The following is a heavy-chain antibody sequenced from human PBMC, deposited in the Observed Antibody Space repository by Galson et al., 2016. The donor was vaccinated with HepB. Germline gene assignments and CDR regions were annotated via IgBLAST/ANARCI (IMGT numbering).Heavy chain of an antibody. CDR3: AKGWSGPDS. V-gene: IGHV3-23*01. D-gene: IGHD3-3*01. J-gene: IGHJ4*02. CDR1: GFTFSTSA. Sequence: SLRLSCAASGFTFSTSAMSWVRQAPGQGLEWVSAISSTSHSIYYADSVKGRFTISRDNAKNTLFLQMDSLKIDDTAVYYCAKGWSGPDSWGQGTLVTVSS. CDR2: ISSTSHSI.